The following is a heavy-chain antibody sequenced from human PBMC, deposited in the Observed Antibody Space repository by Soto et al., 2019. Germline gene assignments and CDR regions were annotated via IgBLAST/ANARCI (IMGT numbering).Heavy chain of an antibody. CDR2: ISWNSDMI. Sequence: PGGSRLSCAASGFTFDDYAMHWVRQGPGKGLEWVSGISWNSDMITYADSVKGRFTVSRDNAKNSLDLEMNSLRVEDTALYYCVKDTYILVGATHLDSWGQGTLVTVSS. V-gene: IGHV3-9*01. CDR3: VKDTYILVGATHLDS. CDR1: GFTFDDYA. J-gene: IGHJ4*02. D-gene: IGHD1-26*01.